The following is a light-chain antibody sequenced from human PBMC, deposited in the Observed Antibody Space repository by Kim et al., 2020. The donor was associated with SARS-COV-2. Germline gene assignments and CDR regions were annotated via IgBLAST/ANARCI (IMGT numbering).Light chain of an antibody. CDR1: TGTVTSAYY. V-gene: IGLV7-43*01. J-gene: IGLJ3*02. CDR3: LIYYGGAWV. CDR2: STS. Sequence: PGGAVTLPCASSTGTVTSAYYPSWFQQKPGQAPRPLIYSTSNKHSWTPARFSGSLLGGKAALTLSGVQPEDEAEYYCLIYYGGAWVFGGGTQLTVL.